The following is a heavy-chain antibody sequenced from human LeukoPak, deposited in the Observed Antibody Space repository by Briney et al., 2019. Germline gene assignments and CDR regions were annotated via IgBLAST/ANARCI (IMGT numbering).Heavy chain of an antibody. Sequence: PSETLSLTCTVSGDSISNYYWSWIRQSPGKGREWIGYIYYSGSTNYNPSLKSRVTISVDTSKNQFSLKLSSVTAADTAVYYCARETCSGGSCFQFDFWGQGTLVTVSS. D-gene: IGHD2-15*01. CDR2: IYYSGST. V-gene: IGHV4-59*01. J-gene: IGHJ4*02. CDR3: ARETCSGGSCFQFDF. CDR1: GDSISNYY.